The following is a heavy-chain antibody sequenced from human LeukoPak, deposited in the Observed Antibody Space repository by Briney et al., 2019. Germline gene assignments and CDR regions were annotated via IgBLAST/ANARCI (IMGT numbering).Heavy chain of an antibody. Sequence: ASVKVSCKASGYTFTSYYMHWVRQAPGQGLEWMGSINPNSGGTNYAQKFQGRVAMTRDTSISTAYMELSRLKSDDTAVYYCAREERLAEFDYWGQGTLVTVSS. CDR1: GYTFTSYY. CDR2: INPNSGGT. V-gene: IGHV1-2*02. CDR3: AREERLAEFDY. J-gene: IGHJ4*02. D-gene: IGHD6-25*01.